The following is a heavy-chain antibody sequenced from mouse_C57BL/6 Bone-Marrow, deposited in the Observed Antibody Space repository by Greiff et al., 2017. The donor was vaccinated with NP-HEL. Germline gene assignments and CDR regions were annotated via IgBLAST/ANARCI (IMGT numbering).Heavy chain of an antibody. D-gene: IGHD2-1*01. CDR3: TTGYGNYYYFDY. CDR1: GFNIKDDY. Sequence: LVESGAELVRPGASVKLSCTASGFNIKDDYMHWVKQRPEQGLEWIGWIDPENGDTEYASKFQGKATITADTSSNTAYLQLSSLTSEDTAVYYCTTGYGNYYYFDYWGQGTTLTVSS. V-gene: IGHV14-4*01. J-gene: IGHJ2*01. CDR2: IDPENGDT.